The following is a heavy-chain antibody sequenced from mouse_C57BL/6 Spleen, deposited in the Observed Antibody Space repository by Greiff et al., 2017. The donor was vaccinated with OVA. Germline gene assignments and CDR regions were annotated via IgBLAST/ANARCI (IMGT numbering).Heavy chain of an antibody. Sequence: DVQLQESGGGLVKPGGSLKLSCAASGFTFSDYGMHWVRQAPEKGLEWVAYISSGSSTIYYADTVKGRFTISRDNAKNTLFLQMTSLRSEDTAMYYCARSGHYDYDVYAMDYWGQGTSVTVSS. V-gene: IGHV5-17*01. D-gene: IGHD2-4*01. CDR1: GFTFSDYG. CDR3: ARSGHYDYDVYAMDY. CDR2: ISSGSSTI. J-gene: IGHJ4*01.